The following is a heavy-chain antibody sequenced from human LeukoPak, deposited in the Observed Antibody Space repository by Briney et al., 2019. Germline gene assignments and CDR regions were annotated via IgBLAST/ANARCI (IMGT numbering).Heavy chain of an antibody. CDR2: IFSNDEK. Sequence: SGPVLVKPTETLTLTCTVTGFSLSNARMGVSWIRQPPGKALEWLAHIFSNDEKSYRTSLKSRLTISKDTSKSQVVLTMTNMDPVDTDTYYCARHYYGSGSYLLFFDYWGQGTLVTVSS. D-gene: IGHD3-10*01. CDR3: ARHYYGSGSYLLFFDY. V-gene: IGHV2-26*01. CDR1: GFSLSNARMG. J-gene: IGHJ4*02.